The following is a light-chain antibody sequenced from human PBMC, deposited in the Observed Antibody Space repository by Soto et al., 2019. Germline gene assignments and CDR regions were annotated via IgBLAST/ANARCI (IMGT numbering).Light chain of an antibody. Sequence: QSALTQPASVSGSPGQSITISCTGTSSDVGGYNYVSWYQQHPGKAPKFMIYEVSNRPSGVSNRFSGSKSGNTASLTISGLQAEDEADYYCSSYTSSSTGVFGTGTNSPS. V-gene: IGLV2-14*01. CDR3: SSYTSSSTGV. J-gene: IGLJ1*01. CDR1: SSDVGGYNY. CDR2: EVS.